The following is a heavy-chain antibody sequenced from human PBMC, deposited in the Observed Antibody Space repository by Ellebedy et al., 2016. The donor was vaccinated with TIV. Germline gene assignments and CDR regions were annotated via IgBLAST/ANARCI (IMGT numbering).Heavy chain of an antibody. CDR3: GHHYGDSLIDY. Sequence: PGGSLRLSCAASGFTFSSYAMHWVRQAPGKGLEWVAVISYDGSNKYYADSVKGRFTISRDNSKNTLYLQMNSLRGEDTAVYYCGHHYGDSLIDYWGQGTLVTASS. J-gene: IGHJ4*02. D-gene: IGHD4-17*01. CDR1: GFTFSSYA. V-gene: IGHV3-30-3*01. CDR2: ISYDGSNK.